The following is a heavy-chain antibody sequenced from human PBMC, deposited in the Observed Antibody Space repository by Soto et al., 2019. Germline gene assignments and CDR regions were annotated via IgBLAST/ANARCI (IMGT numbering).Heavy chain of an antibody. CDR2: ISSSSSTI. CDR1: GFTFSSYS. Sequence: GSLRLSCAASGFTFSSYSMNWVRQAPGKGLEWVSYISSSSSTIYYADSVKGRFTISRDNAKNSLYLQMNSLRAEDTAVYYCARDNAAAEWFFGFSGWSDYWGQGTLVTVSS. D-gene: IGHD6-13*01. V-gene: IGHV3-48*01. J-gene: IGHJ4*02. CDR3: ARDNAAAEWFFGFSGWSDY.